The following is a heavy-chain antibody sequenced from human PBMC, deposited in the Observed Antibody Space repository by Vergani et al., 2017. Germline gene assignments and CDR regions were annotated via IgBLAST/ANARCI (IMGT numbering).Heavy chain of an antibody. CDR2: IRSKDNSYET. V-gene: IGHV3-73*01. CDR3: TRHIGYYYYGMDV. Sequence: EVQLVESGGGVVRPGGSLRLSCAASGFTFSGSAMHWVRQASGKGLEWVGRIRSKDNSYETAYAASVKGRFTISREESKNTADLQMNSVKTEDTAVYYCTRHIGYYYYGMDVWGQGTTVTVSS. CDR1: GFTFSGSA. J-gene: IGHJ6*02. D-gene: IGHD2-15*01.